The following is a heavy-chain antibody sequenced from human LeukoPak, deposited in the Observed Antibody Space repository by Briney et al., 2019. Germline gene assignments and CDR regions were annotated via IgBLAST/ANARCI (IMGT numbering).Heavy chain of an antibody. CDR1: GFTFIHYW. Sequence: GGSMILACAAYGFTFIHYWMHWVRQAPGKGLLWVSRINPDGSDPTYADSVKGRFTISRDNAKNTLYLQMNSLRAEDSAVYFCAGLPDPGWGQGTLVTVSS. J-gene: IGHJ4*02. CDR2: INPDGSDP. CDR3: AGLPDPG. V-gene: IGHV3-74*03.